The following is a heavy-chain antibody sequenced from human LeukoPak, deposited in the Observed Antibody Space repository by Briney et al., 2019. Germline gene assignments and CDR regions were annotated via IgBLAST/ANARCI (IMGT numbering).Heavy chain of an antibody. CDR1: GGSFSSSNYY. CDR3: AREGEVVDDAFDI. CDR2: IYYSGST. Sequence: SETLSLTCNVSGGSFSSSNYYWSWIRQPPGKGLEWIGYIYYSGSTNYNPSLKSRVTMSVDTSKNQFSLKLSSVTAADTAVYYCAREGEVVDDAFDIWGQGTMVTVSS. D-gene: IGHD2-2*01. V-gene: IGHV4-61*01. J-gene: IGHJ3*02.